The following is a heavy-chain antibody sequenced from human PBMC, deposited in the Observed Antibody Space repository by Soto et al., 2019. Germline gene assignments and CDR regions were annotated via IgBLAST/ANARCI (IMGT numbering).Heavy chain of an antibody. J-gene: IGHJ4*02. V-gene: IGHV2-5*02. CDR1: EFSLTTSGVG. CDR3: KHNGSGEYPLDS. CDR2: IYCDDSK. Sequence: QITLKESGPTLVKPTQTITLTCTFSEFSLTTSGVGVGWIRQPPGKALEWRAVIYCDDSKHYSPSLKSRPTXXTXXTKHQGVPTTTNIDPVDTATYYCKHNGSGEYPLDSWCQGTLITASS. D-gene: IGHD4-17*01.